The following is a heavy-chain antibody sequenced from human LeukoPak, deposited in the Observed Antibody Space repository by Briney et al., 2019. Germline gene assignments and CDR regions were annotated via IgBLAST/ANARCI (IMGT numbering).Heavy chain of an antibody. D-gene: IGHD3-10*01. Sequence: GGSLRLSCAASGFTFSSYGMHWVRQAPGKGLEWVAFIRYDGSNKYYADSVRGRFTISRDNSKNTLYLQMNSLRAEDTAVYYCAKDLGELIPFDIWGQGTMVTVSS. CDR3: AKDLGELIPFDI. CDR2: IRYDGSNK. J-gene: IGHJ3*02. V-gene: IGHV3-30*02. CDR1: GFTFSSYG.